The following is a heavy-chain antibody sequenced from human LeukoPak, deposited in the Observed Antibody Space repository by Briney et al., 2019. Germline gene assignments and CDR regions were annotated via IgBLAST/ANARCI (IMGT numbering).Heavy chain of an antibody. V-gene: IGHV3-30*02. CDR2: IRYDGSNK. J-gene: IGHJ4*02. D-gene: IGHD3-3*01. Sequence: PGGSLRLSCAASGFTFSSYGMHWVRQAPGKGLEWVAFIRYDGSNKYYADSVKGRFTISRDNSKNTLYLQMNSLRAEDTAVYYXXXDPPYYDXXXGYYXXXXXGXXXXVTVSS. CDR1: GFTFSSYG. CDR3: XXDPPYYDXXXGYYXXXX.